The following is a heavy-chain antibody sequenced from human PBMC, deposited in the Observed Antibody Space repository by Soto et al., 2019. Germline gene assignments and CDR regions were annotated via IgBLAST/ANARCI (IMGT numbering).Heavy chain of an antibody. CDR1: GFTFSSYS. Sequence: GGSLRLSCAASGFTFSSYSMNWVRQAPGKGLEWVSYISSSSSTIYYADSVKGRFTISRDNAKNSLYLQMNSLRDEDTAVYYCARDYSGSSPSIYYYGMDVWGQGTTVTVSS. J-gene: IGHJ6*02. CDR2: ISSSSSTI. CDR3: ARDYSGSSPSIYYYGMDV. D-gene: IGHD6-6*01. V-gene: IGHV3-48*02.